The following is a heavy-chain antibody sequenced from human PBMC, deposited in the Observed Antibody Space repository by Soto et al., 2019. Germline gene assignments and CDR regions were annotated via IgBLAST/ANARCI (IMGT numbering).Heavy chain of an antibody. CDR2: ISHLEST. J-gene: IGHJ4*02. V-gene: IGHV4-30-2*06. D-gene: IGHD5-12*01. Sequence: SETLSLTCTVSGASISYGGFSWSWIRQSPGKGLEWIGYISHLESTYFHPSFKSRLTMSIDRTRNQFSLKLSSVTAADMAVYYGARGGGYDSFDDWGQGGLVTVAS. CDR1: GASISYGGFS. CDR3: ARGGGYDSFDD.